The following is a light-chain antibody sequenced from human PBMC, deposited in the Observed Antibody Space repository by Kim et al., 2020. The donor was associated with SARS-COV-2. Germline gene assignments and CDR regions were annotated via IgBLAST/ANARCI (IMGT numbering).Light chain of an antibody. CDR1: QSVSST. CDR2: DAS. Sequence: SPGERATLFCRASQSVSSTLAWYQQKPGQAPRLLIFDASSRATGVPTRFSGSGSGTEFTLTISGLQSEDFAVYYCQQYSNWLPYTFGQGTKLEI. CDR3: QQYSNWLPYT. J-gene: IGKJ2*01. V-gene: IGKV3-15*01.